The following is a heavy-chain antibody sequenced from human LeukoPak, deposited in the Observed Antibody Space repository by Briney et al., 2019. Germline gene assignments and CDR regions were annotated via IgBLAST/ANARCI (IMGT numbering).Heavy chain of an antibody. D-gene: IGHD2-15*01. V-gene: IGHV1-46*01. J-gene: IGHJ5*02. Sequence: GGSVKVSCKASGGTFSNFVFSWVRQAPGQGLEWMGIINPSGGSTRYAQKFQGRVTMTRDTSTSTVYMELSSLRSEDTAVYYCARGVVFKSSSWYDTWGQGTLVTASS. CDR3: ARGVVFKSSSWYDT. CDR2: INPSGGST. CDR1: GGTFSNFV.